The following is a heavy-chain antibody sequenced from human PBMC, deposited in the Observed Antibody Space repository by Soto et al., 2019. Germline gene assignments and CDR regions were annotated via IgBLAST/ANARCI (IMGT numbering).Heavy chain of an antibody. D-gene: IGHD5-18*01. CDR3: ARDGYNAALEYYFGIDV. V-gene: IGHV4-39*02. CDR2: IYYSGST. Sequence: QLQLQESGPRLVKPSETLSLTCTVSGDSISSSTYYWGWIRQSPGKGLEWIGSIYYSGSTYYNPSLKSRVTISVDTSKTQFSLKLSSVTAADTAVYYCARDGYNAALEYYFGIDVWGQGTTVTVSS. J-gene: IGHJ6*02. CDR1: GDSISSSTYY.